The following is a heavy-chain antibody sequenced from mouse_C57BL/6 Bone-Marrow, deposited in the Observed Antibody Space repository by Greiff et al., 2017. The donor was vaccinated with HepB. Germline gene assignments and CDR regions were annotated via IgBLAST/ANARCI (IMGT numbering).Heavy chain of an antibody. CDR1: GYSITSGYY. D-gene: IGHD2-3*01. Sequence: DVKLQESGPGLVKPSQSLSLTCSVTGYSITSGYYWNWIRQFPGNKLEWMGYISYDGSNNYNPSLKNRISITRDTSKNQFFLKLNSVTTEDTATYYCARFQERLLPVYFDYWGQGTTLTVSS. J-gene: IGHJ2*01. V-gene: IGHV3-6*01. CDR2: ISYDGSN. CDR3: ARFQERLLPVYFDY.